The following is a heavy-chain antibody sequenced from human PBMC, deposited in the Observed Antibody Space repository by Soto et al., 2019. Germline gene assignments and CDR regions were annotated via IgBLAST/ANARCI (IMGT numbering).Heavy chain of an antibody. J-gene: IGHJ4*02. Sequence: SETLSLTCTVSGGSISSSSYYWGWIRQPPGXXXXXXXXXXXXXXTYYNPSLKSRVTISVDTSKNQFSLKLSSVTAADTAVYYCARHGWLSGWNYWGQGTLVTVSS. CDR1: GGSISSSSYY. D-gene: IGHD6-19*01. V-gene: IGHV4-39*01. CDR2: XXXXXXT. CDR3: ARHGWLSGWNY.